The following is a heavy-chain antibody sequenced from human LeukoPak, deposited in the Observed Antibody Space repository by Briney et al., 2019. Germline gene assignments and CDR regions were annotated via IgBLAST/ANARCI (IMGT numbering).Heavy chain of an antibody. CDR1: GFTFSSYA. CDR3: AMYNWNDAPLDY. D-gene: IGHD1-20*01. Sequence: GGSLRLSCAAPGFTFSSYAMRWLRQAPGKGLEWVSAISGNGVSTYYAEPVKGRFNISRDNSKNTLYLQMSSLRAEDTAVYYCAMYNWNDAPLDYWGQGTLVTVSS. V-gene: IGHV3-23*01. CDR2: ISGNGVST. J-gene: IGHJ4*02.